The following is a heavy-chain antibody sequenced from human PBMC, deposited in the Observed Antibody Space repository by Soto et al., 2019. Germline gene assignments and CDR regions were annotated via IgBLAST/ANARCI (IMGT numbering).Heavy chain of an antibody. J-gene: IGHJ5*02. D-gene: IGHD3-3*01. CDR2: IYYSGST. Sequence: PSETLSLTCTVSGGSISSYYWSWIRQPPGKGLEWIGYIYYSGSTNYNPSLKSRVTISVDTSKNQFSLKLSSVTAADTAVYYCARESITIFGVVIEDWFDPWGKGTLVTVDS. CDR3: ARESITIFGVVIEDWFDP. V-gene: IGHV4-59*01. CDR1: GGSISSYY.